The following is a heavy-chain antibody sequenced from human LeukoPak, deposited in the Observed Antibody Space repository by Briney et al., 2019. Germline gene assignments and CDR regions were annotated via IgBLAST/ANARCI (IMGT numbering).Heavy chain of an antibody. D-gene: IGHD3-22*01. V-gene: IGHV3-13*01. CDR3: AKMGYYDSSGSDY. CDR1: GFTFSDYD. J-gene: IGHJ4*02. CDR2: IDTAGDT. Sequence: GGSLRLSCTASGFTFSDYDIHWVRQATGKGLEWVSAIDTAGDTYYADSVKGRFTISRENAKNSFYLQMNSLRAGDTAVYYCAKMGYYDSSGSDYWGQGTLVTVSS.